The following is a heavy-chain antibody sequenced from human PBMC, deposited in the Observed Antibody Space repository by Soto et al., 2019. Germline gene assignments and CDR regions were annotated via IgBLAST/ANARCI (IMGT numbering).Heavy chain of an antibody. Sequence: GGSLRLSCAASGFTFSSYGMHWVRQAPGKGLEGVAVISYDGSNKYYADSVKGRFTISRDNSKNTPYLQMNSLRAEDTAVYYCAKDHRSSGWYGPYYYYYGIDVWGQGTTVTVSS. D-gene: IGHD6-19*01. CDR1: GFTFSSYG. J-gene: IGHJ6*02. V-gene: IGHV3-30*18. CDR2: ISYDGSNK. CDR3: AKDHRSSGWYGPYYYYYGIDV.